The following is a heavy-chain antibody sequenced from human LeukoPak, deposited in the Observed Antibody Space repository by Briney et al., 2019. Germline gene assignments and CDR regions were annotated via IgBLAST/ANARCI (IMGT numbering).Heavy chain of an antibody. CDR3: ARDRGAVAGTGNWFDP. D-gene: IGHD6-19*01. Sequence: GGSLRLSCAASGFTFSSYSMNWVRQAPGKGLEWVSYISSSSSTIYYADSVKGRFTISRDNAKNSLYLQMNSLRAEDTAVYYCARDRGAVAGTGNWFDPWGQGTLVTVSS. J-gene: IGHJ5*02. V-gene: IGHV3-48*01. CDR1: GFTFSSYS. CDR2: ISSSSSTI.